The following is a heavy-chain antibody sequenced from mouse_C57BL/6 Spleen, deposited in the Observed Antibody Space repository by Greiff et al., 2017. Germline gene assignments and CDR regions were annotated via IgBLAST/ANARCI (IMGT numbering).Heavy chain of an antibody. D-gene: IGHD1-1*01. CDR2: IFPGSGST. Sequence: QVQLQQSGPELVKPGASVKISCKASGYTFTDYYINWVKQRPGQGLEWIGWIFPGSGSTYYNEKFKGKATLTVDKSSSTAYMLLSSLTSADSAVYCCATDPGSSYWFAYWGQGTLVTVSA. CDR1: GYTFTDYY. CDR3: ATDPGSSYWFAY. V-gene: IGHV1-75*01. J-gene: IGHJ3*01.